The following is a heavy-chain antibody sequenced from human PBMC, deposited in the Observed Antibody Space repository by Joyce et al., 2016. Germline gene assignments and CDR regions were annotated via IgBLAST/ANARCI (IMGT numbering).Heavy chain of an antibody. V-gene: IGHV4-30-4*01. CDR3: ARVNPSYGDYGFDR. CDR2: SFYSGST. D-gene: IGHD4-17*01. CDR1: GGSISDDYN. J-gene: IGHJ4*02. Sequence: QVQLQESGPGLVKPSQTLSLPCCVSGGSISDDYNWAWIRQFPGKGLEWIAYSFYSGSTYYNPSLKSRVIMSVDTSKNQFALNLTSVTAADTAVYYCARVNPSYGDYGFDRWGQGTLVTVSS.